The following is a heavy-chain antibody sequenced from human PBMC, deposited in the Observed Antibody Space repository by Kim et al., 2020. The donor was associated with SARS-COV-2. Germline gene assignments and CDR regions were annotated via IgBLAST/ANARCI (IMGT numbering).Heavy chain of an antibody. Sequence: GGSLRLSCAASGFTFSSYWMHWVRQAPETGLVWVSRISSDGSTTNYADSVKGRFTISRDNAKSTLYLQVNSLRAEDTAVYYCARGWDTALAGSFLAWGQGTLVTVSS. CDR1: GFTFSSYW. V-gene: IGHV3-74*01. D-gene: IGHD6-19*01. CDR2: ISSDGSTT. J-gene: IGHJ5*02. CDR3: ARGWDTALAGSFLA.